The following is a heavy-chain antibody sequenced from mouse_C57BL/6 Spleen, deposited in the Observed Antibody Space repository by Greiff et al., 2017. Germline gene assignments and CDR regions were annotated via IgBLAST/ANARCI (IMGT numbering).Heavy chain of an antibody. V-gene: IGHV1-82*01. CDR1: GYAFSSSW. CDR2: IYPGDGDT. J-gene: IGHJ3*01. D-gene: IGHD2-2*01. CDR3: TSPIYCVCDEFAY. Sequence: QVQLQQSGPELVKPGASVKISCKASGYAFSSSWMNWVKQRPGKGLEWIGRIYPGDGDTNYNGKFKGKATLTADKSSSTAYMQLSSLTSEDSAVYFGTSPIYCVCDEFAYWGQGTLVTVSA.